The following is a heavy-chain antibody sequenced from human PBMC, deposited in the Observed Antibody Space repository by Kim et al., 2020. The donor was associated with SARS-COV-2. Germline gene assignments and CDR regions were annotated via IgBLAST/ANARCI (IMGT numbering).Heavy chain of an antibody. V-gene: IGHV1-69*13. CDR1: GGTFSSEA. CDR3: ASTLYADSGAYSSRDYYYG. J-gene: IGHJ6*01. Sequence: SVKVSCKASGGTFSSEAITWVRQAPGQGLEWMGGIIPMFATANYAQKFQGRVTITADESTSTAYMELRSLSSEDTAVYFCASTLYADSGAYSSRDYYYG. CDR2: IIPMFATA. D-gene: IGHD3-22*01.